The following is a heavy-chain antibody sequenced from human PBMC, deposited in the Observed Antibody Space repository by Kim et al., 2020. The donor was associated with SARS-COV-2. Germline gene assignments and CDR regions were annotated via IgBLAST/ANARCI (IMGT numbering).Heavy chain of an antibody. CDR2: INPSGGST. Sequence: ASVKVSCKASGYTFTSYYMHWVRQAPGQGFEWMGIINPSGGSTTYAQKFQGRVTVTRDTSTRTVYLEVSSLRSEDTAVYYCASPFYYGSGTYPPYYYGLDVWGQGTTVTVSS. V-gene: IGHV1-46*01. J-gene: IGHJ6*02. CDR1: GYTFTSYY. D-gene: IGHD3-10*01. CDR3: ASPFYYGSGTYPPYYYGLDV.